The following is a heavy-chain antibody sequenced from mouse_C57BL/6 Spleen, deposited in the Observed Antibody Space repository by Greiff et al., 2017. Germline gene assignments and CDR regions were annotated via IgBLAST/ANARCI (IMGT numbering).Heavy chain of an antibody. CDR1: GYTFTSYW. V-gene: IGHV1-59*01. Sequence: VKLQQPGAELVRPGTSVKLSCKASGYTFTSYWMHWVKQRPGQGLEWIGVIDPSDSYTNYNQKFKGKATLTVDTSSSTAYMQLSSLTSEDSAVYYCARRDLLLRPFDYWGQGTTLTVSS. CDR3: ARRDLLLRPFDY. D-gene: IGHD1-1*01. CDR2: IDPSDSYT. J-gene: IGHJ2*01.